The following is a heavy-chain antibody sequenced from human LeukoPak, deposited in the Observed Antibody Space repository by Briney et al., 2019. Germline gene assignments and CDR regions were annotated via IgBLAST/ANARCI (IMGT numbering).Heavy chain of an antibody. Sequence: SQTLSLTCAISGDSVSSNTAAWNWIRQSPSRGLEWLGRTYYRSKWYDDYAVFVKSRIIINPDTSKNQFYLQLNSVTPEDTAVYYCARNNPNSSGWYSFDSWGQGTLVTVYS. J-gene: IGHJ4*02. V-gene: IGHV6-1*01. CDR3: ARNNPNSSGWYSFDS. D-gene: IGHD6-19*01. CDR2: TYYRSKWYD. CDR1: GDSVSSNTAA.